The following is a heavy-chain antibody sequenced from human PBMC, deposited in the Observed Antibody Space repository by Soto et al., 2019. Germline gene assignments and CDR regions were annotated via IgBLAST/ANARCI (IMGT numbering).Heavy chain of an antibody. D-gene: IGHD1-26*01. V-gene: IGHV3-30-3*01. CDR3: ARSGLGGSYADAFDI. Sequence: QVQLVESGGGVVQPGRSLRLSCAASGFTFSSYAMHWVRQAPGKGLEWVAVISYDGSNKYYADSVKGRFTISRDNSKNTLYLQMNSLRAEDTAVYYCARSGLGGSYADAFDIWGQGTMVTVSS. CDR2: ISYDGSNK. CDR1: GFTFSSYA. J-gene: IGHJ3*02.